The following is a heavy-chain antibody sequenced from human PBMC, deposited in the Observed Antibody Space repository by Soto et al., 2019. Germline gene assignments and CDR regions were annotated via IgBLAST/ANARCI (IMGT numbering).Heavy chain of an antibody. CDR2: ISSSSSTI. J-gene: IGHJ6*02. V-gene: IGHV3-48*01. Sequence: GGSLRLSCAASGFTFSSYSMNWVRQAPGKGLEWVSYISSSSSTIYYADSVKGRFTISRDNSKNTLYLQMNSLRAEDTALYYCAKGRSYYYYYGVDVWGQGTTVTVSS. CDR1: GFTFSSYS. CDR3: AKGRSYYYYYGVDV.